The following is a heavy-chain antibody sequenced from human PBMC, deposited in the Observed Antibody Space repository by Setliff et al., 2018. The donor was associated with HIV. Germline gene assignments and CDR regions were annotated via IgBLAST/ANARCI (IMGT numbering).Heavy chain of an antibody. CDR2: INAGNGDT. CDR3: AIGSSNWPHRPNNYYFDY. D-gene: IGHD6-13*01. CDR1: GDTFTTYA. V-gene: IGHV1-3*01. Sequence: ASVKVSCKASGDTFTTYALHWVRQAPGQRLEWMGWINAGNGDTKPSQKFHGRVTITRDTSASTAYMELSSLRSEDTGVYYCAIGSSNWPHRPNNYYFDYWGQGTPVTVSS. J-gene: IGHJ4*02.